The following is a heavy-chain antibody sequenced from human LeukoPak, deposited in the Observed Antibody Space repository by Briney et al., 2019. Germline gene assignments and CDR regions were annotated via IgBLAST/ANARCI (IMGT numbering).Heavy chain of an antibody. D-gene: IGHD2-15*01. CDR3: ASYCSGGSCYDY. CDR2: INPNSGGT. CDR1: GYTFTGYY. J-gene: IGHJ4*02. V-gene: IGHV1-2*02. Sequence: ASVKVSCKASGYTFTGYYMHWVRQAPGQGLEWMGWINPNSGGTNYAQKFQGRVTMTRDMSISTAYMELSRLRSDDTAVYYCASYCSGGSCYDYWGQGTLVTVSS.